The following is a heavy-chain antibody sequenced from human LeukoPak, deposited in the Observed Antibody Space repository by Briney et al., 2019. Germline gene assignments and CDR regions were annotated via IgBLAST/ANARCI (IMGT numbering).Heavy chain of an antibody. CDR2: IWYDGSNK. CDR1: GFTFSSYG. Sequence: PGGSLRLSCAASGFTFSSYGMHWVRQAPGKGLEWVAVIWYDGSNKYCADSVKGRFTISRDNYKNTLYLQMNSLRAEDTAVYYCAKGRGAFDIWGQGTMVTVSS. V-gene: IGHV3-30*02. CDR3: AKGRGAFDI. D-gene: IGHD3-10*01. J-gene: IGHJ3*02.